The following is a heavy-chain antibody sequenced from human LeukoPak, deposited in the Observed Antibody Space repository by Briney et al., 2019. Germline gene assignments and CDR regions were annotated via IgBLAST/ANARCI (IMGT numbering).Heavy chain of an antibody. V-gene: IGHV1-58*01. CDR2: IVVGSGNT. J-gene: IGHJ6*02. CDR1: GFTFTSSA. CDR3: ARRGSWDYCYGMDV. D-gene: IGHD6-13*01. Sequence: SVKVSCKASGFTFTSSAVQWVRQARGQRLEWIGWIVVGSGNTSYAQKFQGRVTMTRDTSTSTVYMELSSLRSEDTAVYYCARRGSWDYCYGMDVWGQGTTVTVSS.